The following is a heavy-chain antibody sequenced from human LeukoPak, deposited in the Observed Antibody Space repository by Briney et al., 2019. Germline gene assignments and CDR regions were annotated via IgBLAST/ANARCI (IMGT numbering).Heavy chain of an antibody. J-gene: IGHJ5*02. D-gene: IGHD1-26*01. V-gene: IGHV3-30-3*01. CDR3: ASTNYRGGTTGYNWFDP. CDR1: GFTFSNYA. Sequence: GGSLRLSCAASGFTFSNYAMHWVRQAPGKGLEWVAVIPYDGSNEYYADSVKGRFTISGDNSKNTLYLQMNSLRAEDTAMYYCASTNYRGGTTGYNWFDPWGQGTLVTVPS. CDR2: IPYDGSNE.